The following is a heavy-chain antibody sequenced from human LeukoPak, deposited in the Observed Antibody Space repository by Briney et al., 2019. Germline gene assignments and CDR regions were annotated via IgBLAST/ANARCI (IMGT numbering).Heavy chain of an antibody. CDR1: GFTFSSYW. CDR3: AREVSSSSGWHYYYYYYMDV. Sequence: GGSLRLSCAASGFTFSSYWMSWVRQAPGKRLEWVANIKQDGSEKYYMDSVKGRFTNSRDNAKNSLYLQMNSLRAEDTAVYYCAREVSSSSGWHYYYYYYMDVWGKGTTVTVSS. CDR2: IKQDGSEK. D-gene: IGHD6-19*01. V-gene: IGHV3-7*01. J-gene: IGHJ6*03.